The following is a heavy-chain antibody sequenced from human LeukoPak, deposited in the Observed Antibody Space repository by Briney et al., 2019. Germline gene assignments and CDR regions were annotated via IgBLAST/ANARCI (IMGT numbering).Heavy chain of an antibody. D-gene: IGHD4-17*01. CDR1: GGSISSSSYY. Sequence: SETLSLTCTVSGGSISSSSYYWGWIRQPPGKGLEWIGAIYYSGSTYYNPSLRSRVTISVDTSKNQFSLKLSSVTAADTAVYYCAGQHNHRDYVNYWGQGTLVTVSS. CDR3: AGQHNHRDYVNY. J-gene: IGHJ4*02. V-gene: IGHV4-39*01. CDR2: IYYSGST.